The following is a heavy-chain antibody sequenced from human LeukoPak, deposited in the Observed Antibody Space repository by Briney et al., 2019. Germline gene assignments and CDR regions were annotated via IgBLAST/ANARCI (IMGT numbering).Heavy chain of an antibody. CDR3: ARHNYDFDFDY. V-gene: IGHV1-2*02. D-gene: IGHD3-3*01. CDR1: GYTFTDLY. CDR2: LRTNTGGT. Sequence: ASVKVSCKASGYTFTDLYIHGVRQAPGQGLEWMGFLRTNTGGTSYAQKFQGRVTMTRDTSISTAYLELTSLTPDDTAVYFCARHNYDFDFDYWGQGTLVTVSA. J-gene: IGHJ4*02.